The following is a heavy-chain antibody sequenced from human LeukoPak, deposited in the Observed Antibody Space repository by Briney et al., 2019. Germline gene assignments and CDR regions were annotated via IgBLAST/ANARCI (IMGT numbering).Heavy chain of an antibody. CDR2: INAYIGNT. CDR1: GYTFTSHG. CDR3: ARTDMVRGVIIIYYYYYMDV. Sequence: ASVKVSCKASGYTFTSHGISWVRQAPGQGLEWMGWINAYIGNTNYAQKLQGRVTMTTDTSTSTAYMELRSLRSDDTAVYYCARTDMVRGVIIIYYYYYMDVWGKGTTVTVSS. D-gene: IGHD3-10*01. V-gene: IGHV1-18*01. J-gene: IGHJ6*03.